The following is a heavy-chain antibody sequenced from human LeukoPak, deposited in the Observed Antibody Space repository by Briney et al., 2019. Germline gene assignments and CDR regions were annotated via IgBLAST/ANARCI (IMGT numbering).Heavy chain of an antibody. CDR3: ARFGYCSSTSCYGGDY. D-gene: IGHD2-2*01. J-gene: IGHJ4*02. CDR1: GCSFTSYW. V-gene: IGHV5-51*01. CDR2: FYPGDSDT. Sequence: GESLKISCKGSGCSFTSYWIGWVRQMPGTGLEWMGFFYPGDSDTRYSPSFQGQVTISADKSISTAYLQWSSLKASDTAMYYCARFGYCSSTSCYGGDYWGQGTLVTVSS.